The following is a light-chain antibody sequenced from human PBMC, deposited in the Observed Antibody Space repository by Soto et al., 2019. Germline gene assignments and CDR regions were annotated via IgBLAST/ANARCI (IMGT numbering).Light chain of an antibody. CDR3: SSYAGIKIPFV. CDR1: SSDVGGFKY. J-gene: IGLJ1*01. V-gene: IGLV2-8*01. CDR2: EVS. Sequence: QSALTQPPSAAGSPGQSVTISCTGTSSDVGGFKYVPWYRQYPAKAPQLILYEVSQRPSGVPDRFSGYKSGSPASLIVSGLQAEDEADYYCSSYAGIKIPFVCGTGTQVPVL.